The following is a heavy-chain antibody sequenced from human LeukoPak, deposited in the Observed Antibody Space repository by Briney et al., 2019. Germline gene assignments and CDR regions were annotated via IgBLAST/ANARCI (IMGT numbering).Heavy chain of an antibody. D-gene: IGHD1-26*01. V-gene: IGHV4-59*12. CDR3: ARVWNSGSYVYFDY. CDR1: GGSISSYY. J-gene: IGHJ4*02. Sequence: SETLSLTCTVSGGSISSYYWSWIRQPPGKGLEWIGYIYYSGSTNYNPSLKSRVTISVDTSKNQFSLKLSSVTAADTAVYHCARVWNSGSYVYFDYWGQGTLVTVSS. CDR2: IYYSGST.